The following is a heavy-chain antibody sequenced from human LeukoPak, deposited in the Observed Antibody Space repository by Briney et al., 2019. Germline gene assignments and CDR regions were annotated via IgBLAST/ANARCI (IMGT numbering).Heavy chain of an antibody. V-gene: IGHV3-11*06. CDR3: ARAERFLEWDDAFDI. Sequence: GGSLRLSCAASGFTFRDYYMSWIRQAPGKGLEWVSSISSSSSYIHYADSLKGRFTISRDNARNSLYLQMNSLRAEDTAVYYCARAERFLEWDDAFDIWGQGTMVTISS. CDR1: GFTFRDYY. J-gene: IGHJ3*02. CDR2: ISSSSSYI. D-gene: IGHD3-3*01.